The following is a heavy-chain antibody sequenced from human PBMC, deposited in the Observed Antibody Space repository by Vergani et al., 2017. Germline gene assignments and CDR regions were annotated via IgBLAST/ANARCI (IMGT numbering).Heavy chain of an antibody. D-gene: IGHD3-3*01. Sequence: QVQLQESGPGLVKPSETLSITCTVSGGSISSYYWSWIRQPPGKGLEWIGYIYYSGSTNYNPSLKSRVTISVDTSKNQFSLTLSSVTAADTAVYYCAGGNDFWSGRNPFYFDYLGQGTLVTVS. J-gene: IGHJ4*02. V-gene: IGHV4-59*01. CDR3: AGGNDFWSGRNPFYFDY. CDR2: IYYSGST. CDR1: GGSISSYY.